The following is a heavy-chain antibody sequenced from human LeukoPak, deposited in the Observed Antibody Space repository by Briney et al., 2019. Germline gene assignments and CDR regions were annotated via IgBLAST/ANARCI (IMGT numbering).Heavy chain of an antibody. Sequence: PGGSVSLLCGASGFRDSRKYVSWVSQAPGKGLEWVSVIYSGGRTYYADSVKGRFTISRDNSKNTLYLQMNSLRAEDTAVYYCATGALQICSWRWGQGTLVTVSS. CDR1: GFRDSRKY. CDR2: IYSGGRT. V-gene: IGHV3-53*01. J-gene: IGHJ4*02. CDR3: ATGALQICSWR. D-gene: IGHD1-1*01.